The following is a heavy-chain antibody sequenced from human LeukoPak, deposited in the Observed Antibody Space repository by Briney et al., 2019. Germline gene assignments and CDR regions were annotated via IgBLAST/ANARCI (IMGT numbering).Heavy chain of an antibody. Sequence: SETLSLTCAVYGGSFSGYYWSWIRQPPGKGLEWIGEVNHSGSTNYNPSPKSRVTISVDTSKNQSSLKLSSVTAADTAVYYCARGRGGYSYGSNWGQGTLVTVSS. J-gene: IGHJ4*02. D-gene: IGHD5-18*01. CDR3: ARGRGGYSYGSN. V-gene: IGHV4-34*01. CDR1: GGSFSGYY. CDR2: VNHSGST.